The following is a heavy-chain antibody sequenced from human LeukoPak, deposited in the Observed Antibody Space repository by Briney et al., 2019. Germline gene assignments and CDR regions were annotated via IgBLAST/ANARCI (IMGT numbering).Heavy chain of an antibody. CDR3: AKDSGNRGYYDYVWGSRPFDF. CDR2: TSSSSNYI. V-gene: IGHV3-21*04. Sequence: GGSLRLSCAASGFSFSSYSMKWVRQAPGKGLEWVSSTSSSSNYIYYADSVKGRFTISRDNAKNSLYLQMHSLRGGDTAVYYCAKDSGNRGYYDYVWGSRPFDFWGQGTLVSVSS. J-gene: IGHJ4*02. D-gene: IGHD3-16*01. CDR1: GFSFSSYS.